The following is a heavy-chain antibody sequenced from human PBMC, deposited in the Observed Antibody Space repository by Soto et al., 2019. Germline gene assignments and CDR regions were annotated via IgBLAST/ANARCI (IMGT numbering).Heavy chain of an antibody. D-gene: IGHD3-22*01. CDR1: GYTFTTYG. CDR3: ARRPTDYYDNSGDYFLDY. CDR2: ISTYNGNT. Sequence: QVQLVQSGAEVKKPGASVKVSCKASGYTFTTYGMSWVRQAPGRGLDWMGWISTYNGNTKYAERLQGRVTMTTDTTTSTAYMELRSLRSDDTAVYYCARRPTDYYDNSGDYFLDYWGQGTLVTVSS. V-gene: IGHV1-18*01. J-gene: IGHJ4*02.